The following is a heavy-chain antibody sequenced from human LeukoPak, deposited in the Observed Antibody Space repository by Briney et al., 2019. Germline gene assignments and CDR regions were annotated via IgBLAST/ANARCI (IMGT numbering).Heavy chain of an antibody. CDR2: INHSGST. CDR3: AREIVATISGFDY. CDR1: GGSFSGYY. J-gene: IGHJ4*02. V-gene: IGHV4-34*01. D-gene: IGHD2-15*01. Sequence: SETLSLTCAVYGGSFSGYYWSWIRQPPGKGLEWIGEINHSGSTNYNPSLKSRVTISVDTSKNQFSPKLSSVTAADTAVYYCAREIVATISGFDYWGQGTLVTVSS.